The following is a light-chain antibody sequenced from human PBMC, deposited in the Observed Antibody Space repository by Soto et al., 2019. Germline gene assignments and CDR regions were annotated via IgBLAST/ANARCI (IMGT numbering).Light chain of an antibody. V-gene: IGLV2-23*02. J-gene: IGLJ3*02. CDR2: EVD. CDR3: CSYAGSSLLWL. Sequence: QSALTQPASVSGSPGQSITISCTGTSRDVGAYDYVSWYLQYPDKAPKLVIFEVDKRPSGVSNRFSGSKSGITASLTISGLQAEDEAHYYCCSYAGSSLLWLFGGGTKLTVL. CDR1: SRDVGAYDY.